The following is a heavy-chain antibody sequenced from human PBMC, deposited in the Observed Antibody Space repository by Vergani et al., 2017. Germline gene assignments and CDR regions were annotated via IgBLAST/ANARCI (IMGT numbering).Heavy chain of an antibody. J-gene: IGHJ5*02. V-gene: IGHV4-59*01. CDR2: IDYSGST. D-gene: IGHD3-10*01. Sequence: QVQLQESGPGLVKPSETLSLTCTVSGGSISSYYWSWIRQPPGKGLEWIGYIDYSGSTNYNPSLKSRVTISVDTSKNQFSLKLSSVTAADTAVYYCARAGLVRGANWFDPWGQGTLVTVSS. CDR1: GGSISSYY. CDR3: ARAGLVRGANWFDP.